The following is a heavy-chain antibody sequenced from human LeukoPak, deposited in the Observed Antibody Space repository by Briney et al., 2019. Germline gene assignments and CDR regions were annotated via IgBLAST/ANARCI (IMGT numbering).Heavy chain of an antibody. CDR1: GGSISSYY. CDR2: IYYSGST. CDR3: ARLGAAVFNWFDP. V-gene: IGHV4-59*08. D-gene: IGHD6-13*01. J-gene: IGHJ5*02. Sequence: SETLSLTCTVSGGSISSYYWSWIRQPPGKGLEWIGYIYYSGSTNYNPSLKSRVTISVDTSKNQFSLKLSSVTAADTAVYYCARLGAAVFNWFDPWGQGTLVTVSS.